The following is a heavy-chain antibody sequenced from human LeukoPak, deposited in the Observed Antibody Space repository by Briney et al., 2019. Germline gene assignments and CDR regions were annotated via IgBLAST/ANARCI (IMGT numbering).Heavy chain of an antibody. CDR2: IYYSGST. CDR1: GGSISSSSYY. Sequence: SETLSLTCTVSGGSISSSSYYWGWIGQPPGKGLEWIGSIYYSGSTYYNPSLKSRVTISVDTSKNQFSLKLSSVTAADTAVYYCARQVVVVPAAIDYWGQGTLVTVSS. D-gene: IGHD2-2*01. V-gene: IGHV4-39*01. J-gene: IGHJ4*02. CDR3: ARQVVVVPAAIDY.